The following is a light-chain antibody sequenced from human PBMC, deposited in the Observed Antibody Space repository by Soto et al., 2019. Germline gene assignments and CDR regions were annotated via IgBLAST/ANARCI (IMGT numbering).Light chain of an antibody. CDR1: SSDVGNYKY. CDR3: FSYTSSGTYV. J-gene: IGLJ1*01. Sequence: ALTQPASVSGAPGQLITISCTGTSSDVGNYKYVSWYQQHPGKAPKLMIYEVSNRPSGVSNRFSGSKSGNTASLTISGLQAEDETDYYCFSYTSSGTYVFGTGTKLTVL. CDR2: EVS. V-gene: IGLV2-14*01.